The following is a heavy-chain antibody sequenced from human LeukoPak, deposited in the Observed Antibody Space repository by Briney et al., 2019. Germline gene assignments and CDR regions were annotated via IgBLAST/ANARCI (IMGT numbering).Heavy chain of an antibody. V-gene: IGHV1-8*01. D-gene: IGHD5-18*01. CDR3: ARSRGYSYGYGY. J-gene: IGHJ4*02. CDR2: MNPNSGNT. Sequence: ASVKVSCKASGYTFTSYDINWVRQATGQGLEWMGWMNPNSGNTGYAQKFQGRVTMTRNTFISTAYMELSSLRSEDTAVYYCARSRGYSYGYGYWGQGTLVTVSS. CDR1: GYTFTSYD.